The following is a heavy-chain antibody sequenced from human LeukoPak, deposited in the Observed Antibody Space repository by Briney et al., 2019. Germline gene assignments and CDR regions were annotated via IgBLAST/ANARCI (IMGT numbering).Heavy chain of an antibody. Sequence: PGGSLRLSCVASGFTFSDYLMSWVRQAPGKGLEWVSGISHSGSSIYYADSVKGRFTISRDNAKNTLYLQMDRLRVEDTAVYYCAMALDYWSQATLVTVSS. CDR2: ISHSGSSI. CDR1: GFTFSDYL. J-gene: IGHJ4*02. V-gene: IGHV3-23*01. CDR3: AMALDY.